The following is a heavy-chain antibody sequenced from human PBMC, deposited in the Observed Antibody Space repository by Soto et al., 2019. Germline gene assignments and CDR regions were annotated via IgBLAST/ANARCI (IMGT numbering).Heavy chain of an antibody. J-gene: IGHJ4*02. D-gene: IGHD3-16*01. V-gene: IGHV3-72*01. Sequence: GGSLRLSCAGSGFTFSGHYMDWVRQAPGKGLEWLGRIRNKPNGHTTEYAASVKGRFTISRDDSKNSVYLQMNSLKSEDTAVYYCSTTVITAPLFEYWGQGTLVTVSS. CDR1: GFTFSGHY. CDR3: STTVITAPLFEY. CDR2: IRNKPNGHTT.